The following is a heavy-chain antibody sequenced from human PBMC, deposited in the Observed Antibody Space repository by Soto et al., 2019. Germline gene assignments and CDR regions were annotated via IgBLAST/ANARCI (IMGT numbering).Heavy chain of an antibody. D-gene: IGHD5-18*01. Sequence: ASETLSLTCTVSGGSIRSGGYYWSWVRQNPRKGLEWIGNIYYSGNTYYNPSLKSRLTISVDTSKNQFSLNLSSVTAADTAVYYFARDRLMATAGTARHYFGLDVWGQGTTVTVSS. CDR3: ARDRLMATAGTARHYFGLDV. J-gene: IGHJ6*02. CDR1: GGSIRSGGYY. CDR2: IYYSGNT. V-gene: IGHV4-31*03.